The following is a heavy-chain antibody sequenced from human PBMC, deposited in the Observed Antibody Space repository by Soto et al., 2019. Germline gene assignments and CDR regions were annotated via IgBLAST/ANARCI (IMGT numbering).Heavy chain of an antibody. CDR3: AREDGYSSSGFDY. J-gene: IGHJ4*02. CDR1: GGSISSYY. V-gene: IGHV4-59*01. CDR2: IYYSGST. D-gene: IGHD6-6*01. Sequence: SETLSLTCTVSGGSISSYYWSWIRQPPGKGLEWIGYIYYSGSTNYNPSLKSRVTISVDTSKNQFSLKLSSVTAADTAVYYCAREDGYSSSGFDYWGQGTLVTVSS.